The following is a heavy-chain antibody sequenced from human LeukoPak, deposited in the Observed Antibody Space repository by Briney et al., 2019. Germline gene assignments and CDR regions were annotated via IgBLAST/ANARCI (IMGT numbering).Heavy chain of an antibody. J-gene: IGHJ3*02. D-gene: IGHD6-13*01. V-gene: IGHV1-3*01. CDR3: ARIKKAAAGNTGSDAFDI. CDR2: INAGNGNT. CDR1: GYTFTSYA. Sequence: ASVKVSCKASGYTFTSYAMHWVRQAPGQRLEWMGWINAGNGNTKYSQKFQGRVTITRGTSASTAYMELSSLRSEDTAVYYCARIKKAAAGNTGSDAFDIWGQGTMVTVSS.